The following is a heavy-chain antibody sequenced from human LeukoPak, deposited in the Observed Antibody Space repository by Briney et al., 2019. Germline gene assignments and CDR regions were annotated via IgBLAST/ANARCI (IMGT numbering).Heavy chain of an antibody. CDR2: IYTSGST. J-gene: IGHJ3*02. CDR3: ARGNYYDSSGYFPPRARDAFDI. D-gene: IGHD3-22*01. V-gene: IGHV4-4*07. Sequence: SETLSPTCTVSGGSISIYYWSWIRQPAGKGLEWIGRIYTSGSTNYNPSLKSRVTMSVDTSKNQFSLKLSSVTAADTAVYYCARGNYYDSSGYFPPRARDAFDIWGQGTMVTVSS. CDR1: GGSISIYY.